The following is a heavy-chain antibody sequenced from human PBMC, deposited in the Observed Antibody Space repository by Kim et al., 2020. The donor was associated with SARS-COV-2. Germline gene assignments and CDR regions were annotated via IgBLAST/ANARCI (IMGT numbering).Heavy chain of an antibody. J-gene: IGHJ5*02. D-gene: IGHD5-18*01. V-gene: IGHV3-21*01. CDR1: GFTFTSHA. CDR3: VRGGGNSAYIPLRRNWFDP. Sequence: GGSLRLSCAASGFTFTSHAMSWVRQAPGKGLEWISSIEVTDQYIYYADSVRGRFTISRDNANNLLYLQMDSVKVEDTAVYFCVRGGGNSAYIPLRRNWFDPWGQGTVFSFSS. CDR2: IEVTDQYI.